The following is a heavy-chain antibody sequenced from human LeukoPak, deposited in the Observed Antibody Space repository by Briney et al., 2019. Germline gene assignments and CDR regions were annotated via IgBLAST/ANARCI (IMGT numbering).Heavy chain of an antibody. CDR1: GYTFTSYG. CDR3: ASARGYYYDSSGLDY. J-gene: IGHJ4*02. Sequence: ASVKVSCKASGYTFTSYGISWVRQAPGQGLEWMGWISAYNGNTNYAQKLQGRVTMTTDTSTSTAYMELRSLRSDDTAVYYCASARGYYYDSSGLDYWGQGTLVTVSS. D-gene: IGHD3-22*01. CDR2: ISAYNGNT. V-gene: IGHV1-18*01.